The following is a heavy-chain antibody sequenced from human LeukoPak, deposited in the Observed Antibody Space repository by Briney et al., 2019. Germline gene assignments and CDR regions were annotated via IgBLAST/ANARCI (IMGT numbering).Heavy chain of an antibody. J-gene: IGHJ4*02. Sequence: PGGSLRLSCAASGFPFSSYEMNWVRQAPGKGLEWVSYISSSCNTIHYADSVKGRFTISRDNPKDTLYLQMNRLRAGDTAVYHCARERSSTWYYFDYWGQGTLVTVSS. CDR2: ISSSCNTI. D-gene: IGHD6-13*01. CDR1: GFPFSSYE. V-gene: IGHV3-48*03. CDR3: ARERSSTWYYFDY.